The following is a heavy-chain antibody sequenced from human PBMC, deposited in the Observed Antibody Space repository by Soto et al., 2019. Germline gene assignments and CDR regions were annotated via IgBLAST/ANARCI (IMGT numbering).Heavy chain of an antibody. CDR3: ARGLAYDRPITVAEPFDS. J-gene: IGHJ4*02. V-gene: IGHV4-34*02. Sequence: QVQLQQWGAGLLKASETLSLTCVVSGGSFSGYFWTWIRQSPGRGLEWIGEISHSGSRNYNPAFQSRVIISVDSSKNHVSLKLSSVTPADSATYFCARGLAYDRPITVAEPFDSWGQGTLVTVSS. CDR1: GGSFSGYF. D-gene: IGHD6-19*01. CDR2: ISHSGSR.